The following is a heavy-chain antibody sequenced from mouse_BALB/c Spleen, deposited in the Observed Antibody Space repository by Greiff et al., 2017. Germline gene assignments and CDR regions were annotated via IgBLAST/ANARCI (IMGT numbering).Heavy chain of an antibody. CDR1: GYTFTSYW. CDR2: INPSNGRT. J-gene: IGHJ2*01. V-gene: IGHV1S81*02. D-gene: IGHD2-1*01. Sequence: QVQLKQPGAELVKPGASVKLSCKASGYTFTSYWMHWVKQRPGQGLEWIGEINPSNGRTNYNEKFKSKATLTVDKSSSTAYMQLSSLTSEDSAVYYCARGGAYGNYVGYWGQGTTLTVSS. CDR3: ARGGAYGNYVGY.